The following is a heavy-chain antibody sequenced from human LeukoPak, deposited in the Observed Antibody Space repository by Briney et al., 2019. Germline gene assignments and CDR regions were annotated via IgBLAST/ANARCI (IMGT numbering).Heavy chain of an antibody. V-gene: IGHV3-23*01. CDR2: ISVGGGYT. J-gene: IGHJ4*02. D-gene: IGHD2-2*01. Sequence: GGSLRLSCAAPGFPFSSFAMSWVRPAPGKGLGWVSVISVGGGYTYYAYSVKGRFTISRHNHKNTLYPQMNSLRAEDTAVFYCARGGCSSASYYAYSWGQGTLVTVSS. CDR3: ARGGCSSASYYAYS. CDR1: GFPFSSFA.